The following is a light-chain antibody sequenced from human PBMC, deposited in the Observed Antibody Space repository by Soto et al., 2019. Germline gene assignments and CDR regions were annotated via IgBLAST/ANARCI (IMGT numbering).Light chain of an antibody. V-gene: IGLV3-21*04. CDR2: YDS. CDR1: NIGSKS. J-gene: IGLJ1*01. CDR3: QVWDSSSDHRGV. Sequence: SYELTQPPSVSVAPGKTARITCGGNNIGSKSVHWYQQKPGQAPVLVIYYDSDRPSGIPERFSGSNSGNTATLTISRVEAGDEADYYCQVWDSSSDHRGVLGTG.